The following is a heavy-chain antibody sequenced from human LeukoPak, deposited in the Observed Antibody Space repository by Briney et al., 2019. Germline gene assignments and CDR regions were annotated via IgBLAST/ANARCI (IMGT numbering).Heavy chain of an antibody. CDR2: INPSSGGT. J-gene: IGHJ4*02. CDR1: GSTLTDYS. CDR3: AGDFGSSWNNLDY. V-gene: IGHV1-2*02. Sequence: GASVKVSCKASGSTLTDYSMHWVRQAPGQGLEYMGWINPSSGGTNYVQRFQGRVTMTRDTSISTVYMELSRLRFDDTAIYYCAGDFGSSWNNLDYWGQGTLVTVSS. D-gene: IGHD6-13*01.